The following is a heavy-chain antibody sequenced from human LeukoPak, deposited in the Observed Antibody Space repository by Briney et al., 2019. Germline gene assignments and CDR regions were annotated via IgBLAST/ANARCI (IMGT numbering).Heavy chain of an antibody. CDR1: GYTFTGYY. D-gene: IGHD6-19*01. J-gene: IGHJ4*02. V-gene: IGHV1-2*02. CDR3: ARDSGYSSGWYINRPHWFDC. Sequence: ASVTVSCKASGYTFTGYYMHWVRQAPGQGLEWMGWINHNSGCTNYAQKFQGRVTMTRDTCISTAYMELSRLRSDDTAVYYCARDSGYSSGWYINRPHWFDCWGQGTLVTVSS. CDR2: INHNSGCT.